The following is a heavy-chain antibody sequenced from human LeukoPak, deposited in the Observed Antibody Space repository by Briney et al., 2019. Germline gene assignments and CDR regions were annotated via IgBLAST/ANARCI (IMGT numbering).Heavy chain of an antibody. CDR3: AKARYYDSSGLGQH. D-gene: IGHD3-22*01. CDR1: GFTFSSYA. Sequence: GGSLRLYCAASGFTFSSYAMGWVRPAPGNGLEWLSAISGSGGSTDYADPVKGRFTISRDNSKNTLYLQMNSLRAEDTAVYYCAKARYYDSSGLGQHWGQGTLVSVSS. CDR2: ISGSGGST. V-gene: IGHV3-23*01. J-gene: IGHJ1*01.